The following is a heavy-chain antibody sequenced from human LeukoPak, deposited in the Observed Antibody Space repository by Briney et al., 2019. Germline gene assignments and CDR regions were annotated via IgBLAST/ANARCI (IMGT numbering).Heavy chain of an antibody. CDR2: IYSGGST. V-gene: IGHV3-66*01. CDR1: GFTVSSNY. CDR3: ATLPQASSGYYFDY. Sequence: GGSLRLSCAASGFTVSSNYMSWVRQAPGKGLEWVSVIYSGGSTYYADSVKGRFTISRDNSKNTLYLQMNSLRAEDTAVYYCATLPQASSGYYFDYWGQGTLVTVSS. J-gene: IGHJ4*02. D-gene: IGHD3-22*01.